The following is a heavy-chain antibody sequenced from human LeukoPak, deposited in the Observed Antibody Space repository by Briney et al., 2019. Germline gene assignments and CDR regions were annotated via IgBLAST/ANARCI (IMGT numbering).Heavy chain of an antibody. CDR3: AKVFGGSYYSPFDY. CDR2: ISGIGGLT. Sequence: GGSLRLSCAASGFTFSNYAMTWVRQAPGKGLEWVSSISGIGGLTYYADSAKGRFTISRDNSKNTLYLQMNSLRAEDTALYYCAKVFGGSYYSPFDYWGQGTLVTVSS. J-gene: IGHJ4*02. V-gene: IGHV3-23*01. CDR1: GFTFSNYA. D-gene: IGHD1-26*01.